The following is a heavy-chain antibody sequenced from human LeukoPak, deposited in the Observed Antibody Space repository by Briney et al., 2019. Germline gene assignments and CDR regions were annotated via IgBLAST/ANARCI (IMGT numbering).Heavy chain of an antibody. CDR2: INPSGGST. Sequence: ASVKVSCKASGYTFTSYYMHWVRQAPGQGLEWMGIINPSGGSTSYAQKFQGRVTMTRDTSTSTVYMELSSLRPEDTAAYYCARDIYYDSSGYPSFDYWGQGTLVTVSS. J-gene: IGHJ4*02. V-gene: IGHV1-46*01. D-gene: IGHD3-22*01. CDR1: GYTFTSYY. CDR3: ARDIYYDSSGYPSFDY.